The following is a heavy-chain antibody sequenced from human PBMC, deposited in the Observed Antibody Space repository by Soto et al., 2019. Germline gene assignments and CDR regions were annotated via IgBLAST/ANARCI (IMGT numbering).Heavy chain of an antibody. CDR3: ARSKRGYSYGYYMDV. CDR1: GFTFSSYW. D-gene: IGHD5-18*01. J-gene: IGHJ6*03. CDR2: INSDGSST. Sequence: GGSLRLSCAASGFTFSSYWMHWVRQAPGKGLVWVSRINSDGSSTSYADSVKGRFTISRDNAKNTLYLQMNSLRAEDTAVYYCARSKRGYSYGYYMDVWGKGTTVTVSS. V-gene: IGHV3-74*01.